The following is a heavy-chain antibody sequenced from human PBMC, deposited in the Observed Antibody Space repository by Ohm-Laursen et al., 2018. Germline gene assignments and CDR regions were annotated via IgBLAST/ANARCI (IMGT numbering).Heavy chain of an antibody. Sequence: GTLSLTCTVSGDALSGDYWTWIRQFPGRGLEWIGYIHYDARTVYNPSLRSRVIISIDTSKNQFSLRLTSVTAADSAVYYCARLPDYSGWPFDHWGQGALVTVSS. CDR2: IHYDART. V-gene: IGHV4-59*12. J-gene: IGHJ4*02. CDR3: ARLPDYSGWPFDH. CDR1: GDALSGDY. D-gene: IGHD6-19*01.